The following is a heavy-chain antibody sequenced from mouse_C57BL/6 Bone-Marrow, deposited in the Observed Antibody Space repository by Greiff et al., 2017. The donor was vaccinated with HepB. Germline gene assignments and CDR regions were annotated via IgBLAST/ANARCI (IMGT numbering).Heavy chain of an antibody. V-gene: IGHV1-75*01. J-gene: IGHJ3*01. CDR1: GYTFTDYY. D-gene: IGHD2-13*01. CDR2: IFPGSGST. Sequence: VQLQQSGPELVKPGASVKISCKASGYTFTDYYINWVKQRPGQGLEWIGWIFPGSGSTYYNEKFKGKATLTVDKSSSTAYMFLSSLTSEDSAVYFCARELLWCTWGAYWGQGTLVTVSA. CDR3: ARELLWCTWGAY.